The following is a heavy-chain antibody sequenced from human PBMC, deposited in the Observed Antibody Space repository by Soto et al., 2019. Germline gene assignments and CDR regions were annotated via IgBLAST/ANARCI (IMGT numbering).Heavy chain of an antibody. D-gene: IGHD2-2*01. Sequence: SVKVSCKASGGTFSSYAISGVRQAPGQGLEWMGGIIPIFGTANYAQKFQGRVTITADKSTSTAYMELSSLRSEDTAVYYCARDPLSHCSSTSCSLAGWFDPWGQGTLVTVS. J-gene: IGHJ5*02. CDR3: ARDPLSHCSSTSCSLAGWFDP. CDR1: GGTFSSYA. CDR2: IIPIFGTA. V-gene: IGHV1-69*06.